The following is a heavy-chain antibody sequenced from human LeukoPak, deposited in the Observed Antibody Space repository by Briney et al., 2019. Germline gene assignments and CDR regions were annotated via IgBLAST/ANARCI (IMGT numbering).Heavy chain of an antibody. D-gene: IGHD6-19*01. Sequence: GGSLRLSCAASGFTFSNYDMHWVRQVTGKGLEWVSAIGTAGDTCYPGSVKGRFTISRENAKNSLYLQMNSLRAGDTAAYYCARKSPSGQTDYWGQGTLVTVSS. CDR2: IGTAGDT. V-gene: IGHV3-13*01. J-gene: IGHJ4*02. CDR1: GFTFSNYD. CDR3: ARKSPSGQTDY.